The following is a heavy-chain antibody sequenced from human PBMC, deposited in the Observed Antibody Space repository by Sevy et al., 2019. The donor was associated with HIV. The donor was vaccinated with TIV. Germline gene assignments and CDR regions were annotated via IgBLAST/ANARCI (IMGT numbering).Heavy chain of an antibody. CDR3: ARGYNWNINFDY. D-gene: IGHD1-1*01. CDR2: ISPYNGKT. CDR1: GYTFTSYG. Sequence: ASVKVSCKASGYTFTSYGISWVRQAPGQGLEWMGWISPYNGKTNYAQKLQGRDTMTTDTSTSTAYMEVRSLRSDDTAVYYCARGYNWNINFDYWGQGTLVTVSS. J-gene: IGHJ4*02. V-gene: IGHV1-18*01.